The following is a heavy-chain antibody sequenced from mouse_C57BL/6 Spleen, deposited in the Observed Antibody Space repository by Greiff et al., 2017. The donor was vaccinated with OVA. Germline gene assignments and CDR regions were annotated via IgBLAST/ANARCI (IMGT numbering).Heavy chain of an antibody. CDR1: GFTFSNYW. CDR3: TGSTGPWFAY. V-gene: IGHV6-3*01. D-gene: IGHD4-1*02. Sequence: EVQLVESGGGLVQPGGSMKLSCVASGFTFSNYWMNWVRQSPEKGLEWVAQIRLKSDNYATHYAESVKGRFTISRDDSKSSVYLQMNNLRAEDTGIYYCTGSTGPWFAYWGQGTLVTVSA. CDR2: IRLKSDNYAT. J-gene: IGHJ3*01.